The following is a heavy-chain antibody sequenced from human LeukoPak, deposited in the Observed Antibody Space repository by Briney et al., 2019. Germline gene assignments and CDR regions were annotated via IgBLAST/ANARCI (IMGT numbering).Heavy chain of an antibody. Sequence: GASVKVSCKASGYTFTGYYMHWVRQAPGQGLEWMGWINPNSGGTSYAQKFQGRVTMTRDTSISTAYMELSSLRSEDTAVYYCARPPVVTEWYFDYWGQGTLVTVSS. V-gene: IGHV1-2*02. CDR2: INPNSGGT. CDR1: GYTFTGYY. D-gene: IGHD4-23*01. J-gene: IGHJ4*02. CDR3: ARPPVVTEWYFDY.